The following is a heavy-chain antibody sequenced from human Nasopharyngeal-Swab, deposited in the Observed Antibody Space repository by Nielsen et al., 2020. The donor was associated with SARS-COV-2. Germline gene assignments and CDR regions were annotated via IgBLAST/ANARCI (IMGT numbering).Heavy chain of an antibody. D-gene: IGHD6-13*01. Sequence: GESLKISCAASGFTFSSYSMNWVRQAPGKGLEWVSSISSSSSYIYYADSVKGRFTISRDNAKNSLYLQMNSLRDEDAAVYYCASLYSSSYDYWGQGTLVTVSS. CDR1: GFTFSSYS. CDR3: ASLYSSSYDY. CDR2: ISSSSSYI. J-gene: IGHJ4*02. V-gene: IGHV3-21*01.